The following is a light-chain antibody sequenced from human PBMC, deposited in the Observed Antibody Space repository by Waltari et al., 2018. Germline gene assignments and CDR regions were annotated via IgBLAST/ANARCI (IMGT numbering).Light chain of an antibody. CDR3: QQYHSVPFT. CDR2: GAS. Sequence: DIVMTQSPAALAVSLGERAAINCKSSQSVVFNSYNKNYIAWSQKKPGKHPKLRIYGASTRYAGIPDRFSGSGSETDFTLTISSLQPEDVAVYYCQQYHSVPFTFGGGTKVEIQ. V-gene: IGKV4-1*01. CDR1: QSVVFNSYNKNY. J-gene: IGKJ4*01.